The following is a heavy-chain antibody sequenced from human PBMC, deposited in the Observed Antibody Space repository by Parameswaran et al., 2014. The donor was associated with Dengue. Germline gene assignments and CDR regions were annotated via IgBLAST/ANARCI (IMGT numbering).Heavy chain of an antibody. V-gene: IGHV6-1*01. CDR3: ASTVGATSSFDY. Sequence: RQSPSRGLEWLGRTYYRSKWYNDYAVSVKSRITINPDTSKNQFSLQLNSVTPEDTAVYYCASTVGATSSFDYWGPGNPGHRLL. J-gene: IGHJ4*02. CDR2: TYYRSKWYN. D-gene: IGHD1-26*01.